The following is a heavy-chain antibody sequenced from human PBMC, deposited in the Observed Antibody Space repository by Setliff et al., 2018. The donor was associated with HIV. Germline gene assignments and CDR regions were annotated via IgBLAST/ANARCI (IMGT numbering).Heavy chain of an antibody. CDR3: ARGSCSGCYLSDY. D-gene: IGHD6-19*01. J-gene: IGHJ4*02. CDR2: INAGDDNT. V-gene: IGHV1-3*01. CDR1: GYTFSTNA. Sequence: GASVKVSCKAFGYTFSTNAIHWVRQAPGQRLEWMGYINAGDDNTRYSEKFHGRVTITRDTSANTAYMELSSLRSEDTAVYYCARGSCSGCYLSDYWGLGTLVTVSS.